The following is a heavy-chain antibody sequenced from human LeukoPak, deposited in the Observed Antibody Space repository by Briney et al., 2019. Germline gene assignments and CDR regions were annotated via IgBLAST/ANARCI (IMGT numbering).Heavy chain of an antibody. CDR2: IYYSGST. CDR1: GGSISGYS. V-gene: IGHV4-59*01. D-gene: IGHD6-19*01. CDR3: ARIFRSGWYYFDY. Sequence: SETLSLTCTVSGGSISGYSWSWIRQPPGKGLEWIAYIYYSGSTNYNPCLKSRVTMSVDTSKNQFSLKLSSVTAADTAVYYCARIFRSGWYYFDYWGQGTLVTVSS. J-gene: IGHJ4*02.